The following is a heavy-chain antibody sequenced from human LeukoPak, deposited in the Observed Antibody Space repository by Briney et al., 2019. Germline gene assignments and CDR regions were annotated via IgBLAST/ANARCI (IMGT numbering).Heavy chain of an antibody. CDR3: ARDYGGTIDFDY. J-gene: IGHJ4*02. D-gene: IGHD4-23*01. V-gene: IGHV1-18*01. CDR2: IIAYNGNT. Sequence: ASVTVSFKCSGYTFTNYGISWVRQAPGQGGEWIGSIIAYNGNTNYAQKLQGRVTMTTPTSTSTAYMELRSLRSDATAVYYCARDYGGTIDFDYWGQGTLVTVSS. CDR1: GYTFTNYG.